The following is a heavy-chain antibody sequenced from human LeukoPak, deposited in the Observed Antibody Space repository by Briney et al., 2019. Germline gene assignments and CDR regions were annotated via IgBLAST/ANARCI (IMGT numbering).Heavy chain of an antibody. CDR2: INQDGSET. J-gene: IGHJ4*02. CDR3: ARYNSGWYY. V-gene: IGHV3-7*04. Sequence: PGGSLRLSCAASGFTFSSFWMSWVRQAPGEGLEWVANINQDGSETYYVDSVKGRFTISRDNAKNSLYLQMNSLRAEDTAVYYCARYNSGWYYWGQGTLVTVSS. D-gene: IGHD6-19*01. CDR1: GFTFSSFW.